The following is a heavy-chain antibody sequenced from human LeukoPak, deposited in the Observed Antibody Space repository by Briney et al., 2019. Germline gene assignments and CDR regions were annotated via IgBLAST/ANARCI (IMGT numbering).Heavy chain of an antibody. Sequence: SETLSLTCTVSGGSISSYNWMWIRQPAGKGLEWIGRIYTSGSTNYNPSLKSRVTMSVDTSKNQFSLKLNSVIDADTALYYCGRSACSGGSCYSPFDYWGQGTLVTVSS. CDR1: GGSISSYN. J-gene: IGHJ4*02. CDR2: IYTSGST. CDR3: GRSACSGGSCYSPFDY. V-gene: IGHV4-4*07. D-gene: IGHD2-15*01.